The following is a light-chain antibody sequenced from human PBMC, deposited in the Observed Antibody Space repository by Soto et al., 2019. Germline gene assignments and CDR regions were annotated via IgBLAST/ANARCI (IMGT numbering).Light chain of an antibody. Sequence: DIQMTQSPSSLSASVGDRVTITCRASQGISYYLAWYQQKPGKVPKLLIYTASTLQSGVPSRFSGSGSGTNLTLTITSLQPEDVATYYCQKYNSAPWTFGQGTKVEIK. CDR1: QGISYY. J-gene: IGKJ1*01. CDR3: QKYNSAPWT. V-gene: IGKV1-27*01. CDR2: TAS.